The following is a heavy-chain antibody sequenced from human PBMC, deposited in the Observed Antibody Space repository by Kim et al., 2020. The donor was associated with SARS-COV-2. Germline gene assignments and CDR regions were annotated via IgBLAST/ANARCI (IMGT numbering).Heavy chain of an antibody. Sequence: GGSLRLSCAASGFTFSSYAMSWVRQAPGKGLEWVSAISGSGGSTYYADSVKGRFTISRDNSKNTLYLQMNSLRAEDTAVYYCVTLPAPSDPQWLVPADYWGQGTLVTVSS. J-gene: IGHJ4*02. CDR3: VTLPAPSDPQWLVPADY. V-gene: IGHV3-23*01. CDR2: ISGSGGST. D-gene: IGHD6-19*01. CDR1: GFTFSSYA.